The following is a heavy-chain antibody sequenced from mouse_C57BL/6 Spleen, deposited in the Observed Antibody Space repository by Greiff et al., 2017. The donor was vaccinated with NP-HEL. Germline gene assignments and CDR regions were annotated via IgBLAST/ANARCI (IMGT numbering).Heavy chain of an antibody. CDR3: ARYYYGNYVTFAY. CDR1: GYTFTDYY. Sequence: VQLQQSGPELVKPGASVKISCKASGYTFTDYYMNWVKQSHGKSLEWIGDINPNNGGTSYNQKFKGKATLTVDKSSSTAYMELRSLTSEDSAVYYCARYYYGNYVTFAYWGQGTLVTVSA. D-gene: IGHD2-1*01. V-gene: IGHV1-26*01. J-gene: IGHJ3*01. CDR2: INPNNGGT.